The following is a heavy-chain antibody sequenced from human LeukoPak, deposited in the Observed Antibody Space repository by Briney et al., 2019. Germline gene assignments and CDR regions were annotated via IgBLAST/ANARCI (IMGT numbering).Heavy chain of an antibody. D-gene: IGHD2-15*01. Sequence: GGSLRLSCAASGFKFDDYAMHWVRQAPGKGLEWVSGTNWDGNNIGYADSVKGRFTISRDNAKNSLYLQTTSLRAEDTALYFCAKDSGSCSGGSCHRDYYGLDVWGQGTTVTVSS. J-gene: IGHJ6*02. CDR2: TNWDGNNI. CDR3: AKDSGSCSGGSCHRDYYGLDV. CDR1: GFKFDDYA. V-gene: IGHV3-9*01.